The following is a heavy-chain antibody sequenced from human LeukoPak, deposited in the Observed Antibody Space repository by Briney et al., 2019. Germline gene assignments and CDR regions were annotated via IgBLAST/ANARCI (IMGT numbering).Heavy chain of an antibody. V-gene: IGHV4-59*01. D-gene: IGHD3-3*01. CDR1: GGSISSYY. J-gene: IGHJ5*02. CDR3: ARVHLKFATIFGAVTRGFDP. Sequence: SETLSLTCTVSGGSISSYYWSWIRQPPGKGLEWIGYIYYSGSTNYNPSLKSRVTISVDTSKNQFSLKLSSVTAADTAVYYCARVHLKFATIFGAVTRGFDPWGQGTLVTVSS. CDR2: IYYSGST.